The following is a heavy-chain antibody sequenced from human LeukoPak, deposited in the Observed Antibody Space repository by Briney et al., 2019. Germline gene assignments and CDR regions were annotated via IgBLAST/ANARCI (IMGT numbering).Heavy chain of an antibody. D-gene: IGHD3-22*01. Sequence: PGGSLRLSCAASGFTFSSYAMSWVRQAPGKGLEWVSGISGSGGSTYYADSVKGRFTISRDNSKNTLYLQMNNLRAEDTAVYSCAKGTLAHYYDSSGYYHLSFDYWGQGTLVTVSS. J-gene: IGHJ4*02. CDR1: GFTFSSYA. CDR2: ISGSGGST. CDR3: AKGTLAHYYDSSGYYHLSFDY. V-gene: IGHV3-23*01.